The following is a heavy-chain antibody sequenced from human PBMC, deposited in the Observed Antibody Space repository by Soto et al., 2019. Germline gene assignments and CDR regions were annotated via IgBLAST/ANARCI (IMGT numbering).Heavy chain of an antibody. CDR2: INPNSGGT. Sequence: ASVKVSCKASGYTFTGYYMHWVRQAPGQGLEWMGWINPNSGGTNYAQKFQGWVTMTRDTSISTAYMELSRLRSDDTAVYYCARAQRAGWNYEEYYYYGMDVWGQGTTVTVSS. V-gene: IGHV1-2*04. CDR3: ARAQRAGWNYEEYYYYGMDV. J-gene: IGHJ6*02. D-gene: IGHD1-7*01. CDR1: GYTFTGYY.